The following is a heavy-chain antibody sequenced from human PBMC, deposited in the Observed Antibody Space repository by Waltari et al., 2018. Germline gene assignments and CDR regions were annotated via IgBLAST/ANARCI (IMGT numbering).Heavy chain of an antibody. CDR3: ARDRWSYDAFDI. J-gene: IGHJ3*02. D-gene: IGHD1-26*01. CDR2: ISSSSSTI. CDR1: GFTFSSYS. Sequence: EVQLVESGGGLVQPGGSLRLSCAASGFTFSSYSMNWVRQAPGKGLEWVSYISSSSSTIYYAESVKGRFTISRDNAKNSLYLQMNSLRAEDTAVYYCARDRWSYDAFDIWGQGTMVTVSS. V-gene: IGHV3-48*04.